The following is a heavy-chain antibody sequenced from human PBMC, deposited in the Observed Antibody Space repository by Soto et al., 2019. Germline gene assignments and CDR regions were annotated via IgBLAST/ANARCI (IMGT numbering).Heavy chain of an antibody. V-gene: IGHV3-33*01. J-gene: IGHJ4*02. CDR2: IWYDGSNK. CDR3: AREGMTFGAGHATFDC. D-gene: IGHD1-20*01. CDR1: GFTFSSYG. Sequence: PGGSLRLSCAASGFTFSSYGMHWVRQAPGKGLEWVAVIWYDGSNKYYADSVKGRFTISRDNSKNTLYLQMNSLRAEDTAVYYCAREGMTFGAGHATFDCWGRGTLVTVSS.